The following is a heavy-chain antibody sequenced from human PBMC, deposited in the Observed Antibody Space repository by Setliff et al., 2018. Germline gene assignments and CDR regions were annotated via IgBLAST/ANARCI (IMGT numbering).Heavy chain of an antibody. D-gene: IGHD1-26*01. Sequence: HPGGSLRLSCEASGFTFSHYWMHWVRQGPGKPLVWVSRINGDGSSTTYADFVRGRFTISRDNAKNTVYLQMNSLRVEDTAVYYCIRDWGGVGATNGFDIWGQGTMVTVSS. V-gene: IGHV3-74*01. J-gene: IGHJ3*02. CDR1: GFTFSHYW. CDR3: IRDWGGVGATNGFDI. CDR2: INGDGSST.